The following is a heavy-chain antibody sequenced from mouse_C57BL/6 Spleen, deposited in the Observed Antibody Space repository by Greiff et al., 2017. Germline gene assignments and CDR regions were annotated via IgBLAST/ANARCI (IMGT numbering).Heavy chain of an antibody. CDR1: GFTFSSYA. D-gene: IGHD2-4*01. V-gene: IGHV5-4*03. CDR2: ISDGGSYT. CDR3: ARGPYDYVSAWFAY. Sequence: EVKVEESGGGLVKPGGSLKLSCAASGFTFSSYAMSWVRQTPEKRLEWVATISDGGSYTYYPDNVKGRFTISRDNAKNNLYLQMSHLKSEDTAMYYCARGPYDYVSAWFAYWGQGTLVTVSA. J-gene: IGHJ3*01.